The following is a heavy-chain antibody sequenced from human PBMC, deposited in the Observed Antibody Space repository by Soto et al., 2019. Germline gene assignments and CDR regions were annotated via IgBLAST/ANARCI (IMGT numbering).Heavy chain of an antibody. V-gene: IGHV1-69*08. J-gene: IGHJ5*02. CDR3: AGDPDSHYNDSHASSYP. D-gene: IGHD4-4*01. CDR2: IIPIIGII. CDR1: GGTFSTYT. Sequence: QVQLMQSGAEVKKPGSSVKVSCKASGGTFSTYTITWVRQAPGQGLEWMGRIIPIIGIINYAQKFQGRVTISADKFTGTAYMELTGQRSDDTAVYYCAGDPDSHYNDSHASSYPWGQGTLVTVSS.